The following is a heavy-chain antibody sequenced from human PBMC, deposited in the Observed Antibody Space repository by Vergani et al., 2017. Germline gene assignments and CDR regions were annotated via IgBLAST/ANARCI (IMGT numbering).Heavy chain of an antibody. Sequence: VQLVESGGGLVQPGGSLRLSCAASGFTFSSYWMSWVRQAPGKGLEWVANIKQDGSEKYYVDSVKGRFTISRDNAKNSLYLQMNSLRAEDTAVYYCASPKYSSSSGYFQHWGQGTLVTVSS. CDR1: GFTFSSYW. V-gene: IGHV3-7*01. D-gene: IGHD6-6*01. J-gene: IGHJ1*01. CDR3: ASPKYSSSSGYFQH. CDR2: IKQDGSEK.